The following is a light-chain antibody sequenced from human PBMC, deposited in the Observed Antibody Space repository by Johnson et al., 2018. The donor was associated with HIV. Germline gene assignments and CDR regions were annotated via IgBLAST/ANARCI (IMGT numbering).Light chain of an antibody. CDR2: ENN. CDR3: GTWDSSLSAPYV. V-gene: IGLV1-51*02. J-gene: IGLJ1*01. CDR1: SSNIGNNY. Sequence: QSVLTQSPSVSAAPGQKVTISCSGSSSNIGNNYVSWYQQLPGTAPKLLIYENNKRPSRIPDRFSGSKSGPSATLGITGLQTGDEADYYCGTWDSSLSAPYVFGTGTKVTVL.